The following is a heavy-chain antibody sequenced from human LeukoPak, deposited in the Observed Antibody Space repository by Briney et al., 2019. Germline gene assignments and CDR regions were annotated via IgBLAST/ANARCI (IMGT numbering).Heavy chain of an antibody. CDR3: ARASITMIVVVHYGMDV. Sequence: GGSLRLSCTASGFTFSDYYMSWIRQAPGKGLEWVSYISSGSTIYYADSVKGRFTISRDNAKNSLYLQMNSLRAEDTAVYYCARASITMIVVVHYGMDVWGQGTTVTVSS. J-gene: IGHJ6*02. CDR1: GFTFSDYY. D-gene: IGHD3-22*01. CDR2: ISSGSTI. V-gene: IGHV3-11*01.